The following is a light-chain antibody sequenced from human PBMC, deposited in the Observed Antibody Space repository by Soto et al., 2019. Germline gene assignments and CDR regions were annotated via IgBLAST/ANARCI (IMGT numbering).Light chain of an antibody. CDR3: QGYKSPPFT. V-gene: IGKV1-27*01. Sequence: DIQMTQFPSSLSASVGDRVTITCRASRAINDYVAWYQQKPGKSPNLLIFAASSLESGFPSRFSGSGSGTEFTLTISSLQPEDVAPYYCQGYKSPPFTFSPGTKVEMK. CDR2: AAS. CDR1: RAINDY. J-gene: IGKJ3*01.